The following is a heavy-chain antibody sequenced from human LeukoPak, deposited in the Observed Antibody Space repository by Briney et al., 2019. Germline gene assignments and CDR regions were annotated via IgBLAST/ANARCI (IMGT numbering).Heavy chain of an antibody. CDR2: IYYSGST. V-gene: IGHV4-39*01. Sequence: SETLSLTCTVSGGSISSSSYYWGWIRQPPGKGLEWIGSIYYSGSTYYNPSLKSRVTISVDTSKNQFSLKLSSVTAADTAVYYCARHKTPWVVRDYFDYWGQGTLVTVSS. J-gene: IGHJ4*02. CDR1: GGSISSSSYY. CDR3: ARHKTPWVVRDYFDY. D-gene: IGHD6-19*01.